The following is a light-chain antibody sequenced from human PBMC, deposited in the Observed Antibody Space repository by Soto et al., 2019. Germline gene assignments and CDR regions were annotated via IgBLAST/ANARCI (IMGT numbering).Light chain of an antibody. CDR2: DAS. Sequence: IHMTHSASSLSATVLDTVTITFQASQDIIHYLNLYQQKPGKALKLLIYDASNLHPGVPSRFRGSGSGTEFSFNITSLQPEDVATYYCQQYDDLPITFGQGTRLEIK. CDR1: QDIIHY. CDR3: QQYDDLPIT. V-gene: IGKV1-33*01. J-gene: IGKJ5*01.